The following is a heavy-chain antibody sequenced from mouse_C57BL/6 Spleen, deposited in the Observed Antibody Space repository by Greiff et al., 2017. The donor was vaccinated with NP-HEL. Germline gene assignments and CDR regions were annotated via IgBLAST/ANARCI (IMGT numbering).Heavy chain of an antibody. CDR3: ARDYGFDY. CDR1: GYTFTDYY. Sequence: VQLKQSGPGLVKPGASVKISCKASGYTFTDYYMNWVQQSHGKGLEWIGDINPNNGGTSYNHKFKGKATLTVDKSSSTPYMELRSLTSEDTAIYYCARDYGFDYWGKGTTLTVSS. V-gene: IGHV1-26*01. D-gene: IGHD1-1*01. J-gene: IGHJ2*01. CDR2: INPNNGGT.